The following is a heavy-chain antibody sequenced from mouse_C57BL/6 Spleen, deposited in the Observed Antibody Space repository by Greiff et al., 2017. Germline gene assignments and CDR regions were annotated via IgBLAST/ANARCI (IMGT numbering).Heavy chain of an antibody. CDR1: GYTFTSYW. J-gene: IGHJ3*01. CDR3: ARKGDYGSSYVWFAY. D-gene: IGHD1-1*01. Sequence: QVHVKQPGAELVRPGTSVKLSCKASGYTFTSYWMHWVKQRPGQGLEWIGVIDPSDSYTNYNQKFKGKATLTVDTSSSTAYMQLSSLTSEDSAVYYCARKGDYGSSYVWFAYWGQGTLVTVSA. CDR2: IDPSDSYT. V-gene: IGHV1-59*01.